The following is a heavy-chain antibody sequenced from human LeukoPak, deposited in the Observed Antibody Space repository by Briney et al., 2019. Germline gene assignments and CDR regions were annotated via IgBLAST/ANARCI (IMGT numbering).Heavy chain of an antibody. Sequence: SVRVSCKASGGTFSSYAISWVRQAPGQGLEWMGRIIPILGIANYAQKFQGRVTITADKSTSTAYMELSSLRSEDTAVYYCARYLSSWSFDYWGQGTLVTVSS. CDR2: IIPILGIA. V-gene: IGHV1-69*04. CDR3: ARYLSSWSFDY. D-gene: IGHD6-13*01. J-gene: IGHJ4*02. CDR1: GGTFSSYA.